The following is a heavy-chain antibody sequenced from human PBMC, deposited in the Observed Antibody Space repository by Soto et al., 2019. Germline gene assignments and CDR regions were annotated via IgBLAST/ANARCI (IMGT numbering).Heavy chain of an antibody. CDR3: ARGLEGVAKTTVV. Sequence: EMQLVESGGGLVQPGGSLRLSCAASGFTFSSPWIHWVRQAPGKGLVWVSRINGDGSSTSYADSVKGRFTISRDDAKLLVSRQIVRRKAACSVEYDVARGLEGVAKTTVVWGLGPLVTVSS. CDR1: GFTFSSPW. D-gene: IGHD1-1*01. V-gene: IGHV3-74*01. CDR2: INGDGSST. J-gene: IGHJ3*01.